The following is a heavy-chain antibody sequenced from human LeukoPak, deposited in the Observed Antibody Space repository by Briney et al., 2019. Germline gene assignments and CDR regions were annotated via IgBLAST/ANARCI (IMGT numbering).Heavy chain of an antibody. Sequence: GGSLRLSCGASGFTFSGHAMNWVRQAPGKGLEWVSGISGGGNNVYYADSVKGRFTISRDNSKNTLYLQMNSLRAEDTAVYYCAKDISRINVIVVAPGRGIDYWGQGTLVTVSS. V-gene: IGHV3-23*01. CDR3: AKDISRINVIVVAPGRGIDY. CDR2: ISGGGNNV. J-gene: IGHJ4*02. D-gene: IGHD3-22*01. CDR1: GFTFSGHA.